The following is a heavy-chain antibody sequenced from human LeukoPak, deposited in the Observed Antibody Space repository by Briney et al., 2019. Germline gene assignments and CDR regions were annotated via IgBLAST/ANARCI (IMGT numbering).Heavy chain of an antibody. CDR1: GGSFSGYY. CDR3: ARRYGWSSSWFDP. CDR2: INHSGST. V-gene: IGHV4-34*01. D-gene: IGHD6-19*01. J-gene: IGHJ5*02. Sequence: SETLSLTCAVYGGSFSGYYWSWIRQPPGKGLEWIGEINHSGSTNYNPSLKSRVTVSVDTSKNQFSLKLSSVTAADTAVYYCARRYGWSSSWFDPWGQGTLVTVSS.